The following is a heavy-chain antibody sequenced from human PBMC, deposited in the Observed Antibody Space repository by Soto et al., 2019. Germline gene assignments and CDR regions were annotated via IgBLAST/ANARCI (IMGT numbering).Heavy chain of an antibody. CDR1: GFTFSSYG. V-gene: IGHV3-33*01. Sequence: LRLSCAASGFTFSSYGMHWVRQAPGKGLEWVAVIWYDGSNKYYADSVKGRFTISRDNSKNTLYLQMNSLRAEDTAVYYCARSRQLGTHFDYWGQGTLVTVSS. D-gene: IGHD6-6*01. J-gene: IGHJ4*02. CDR2: IWYDGSNK. CDR3: ARSRQLGTHFDY.